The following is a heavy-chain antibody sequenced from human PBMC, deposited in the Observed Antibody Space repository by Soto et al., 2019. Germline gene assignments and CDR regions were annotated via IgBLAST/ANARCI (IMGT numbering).Heavy chain of an antibody. D-gene: IGHD5-18*01. CDR2: IYHSGST. Sequence: SETLSLTCAVSGGSISSGGYSWSWIRQPPGKGLEWIGYIYHSGSTYYNPSLKSRVTISVDRSKNQFSLKLSSVTAADTAVYYCARADTAMGGGINWFDPWGQGTLVTVSS. V-gene: IGHV4-30-2*01. J-gene: IGHJ5*02. CDR1: GGSISSGGYS. CDR3: ARADTAMGGGINWFDP.